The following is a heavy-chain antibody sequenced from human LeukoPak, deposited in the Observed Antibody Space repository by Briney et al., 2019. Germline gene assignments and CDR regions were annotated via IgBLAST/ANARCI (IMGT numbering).Heavy chain of an antibody. CDR1: GFTFSSYW. CDR3: AKDPYYYYIYV. CDR2: TNTEGTST. Sequence: PGGSLRLSCAASGFTFSSYWMHWVRQAPGKGLVWVSRTNTEGTSTWYADSVKGRFTVSRDNSKNTVYLQMNSLRAEDTAVYYCAKDPYYYYIYVWGKGTTVTVSS. J-gene: IGHJ6*03. V-gene: IGHV3-74*01.